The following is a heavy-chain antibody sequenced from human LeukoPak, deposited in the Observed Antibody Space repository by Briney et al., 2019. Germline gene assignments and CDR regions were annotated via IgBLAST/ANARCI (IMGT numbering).Heavy chain of an antibody. J-gene: IGHJ6*03. CDR1: GGTFSSYA. Sequence: ASVKVSCKASGGTFSSYAISWVRQAPGQGLEWMGRIIPILVIANYAQKFQGRVTITADKSTSTAYMELSSLRSEDTAVYYCARGQYSSSSSRLYYYYYYMDVWGKGTTVTVSS. CDR2: IIPILVIA. D-gene: IGHD6-6*01. V-gene: IGHV1-69*04. CDR3: ARGQYSSSSSRLYYYYYYMDV.